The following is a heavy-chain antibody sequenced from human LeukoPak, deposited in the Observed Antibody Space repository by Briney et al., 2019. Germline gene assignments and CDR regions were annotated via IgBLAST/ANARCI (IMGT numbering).Heavy chain of an antibody. CDR3: ARGNYYGMVV. CDR2: INSDGTTT. J-gene: IGHJ6*02. V-gene: IGHV3-74*01. CDR1: GFTFSSYW. Sequence: GGSLRLSCAASGFTFSSYWMHWVRQAPGKGLLWVSRINSDGTTTYYADSVKGRFTISRDNAKNTLYLQVNSLRAEDTAVYYCARGNYYGMVVWGQGTTVTVSS.